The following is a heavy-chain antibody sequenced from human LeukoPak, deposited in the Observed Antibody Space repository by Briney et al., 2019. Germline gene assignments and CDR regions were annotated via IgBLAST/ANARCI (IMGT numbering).Heavy chain of an antibody. J-gene: IGHJ4*02. V-gene: IGHV4-59*08. CDR3: ARQSGQMGAAADPFDY. CDR1: GGSINSYY. Sequence: SETLSLTCTVSGGSINSYYWSWIRQPPGKGLEWLGYIYYIGSTNYNPSLRGRATISVDTSNNQFSLKLSSVTAADTAVYYRARQSGQMGAAADPFDYWGQGTLVTVSS. D-gene: IGHD6-13*01. CDR2: IYYIGST.